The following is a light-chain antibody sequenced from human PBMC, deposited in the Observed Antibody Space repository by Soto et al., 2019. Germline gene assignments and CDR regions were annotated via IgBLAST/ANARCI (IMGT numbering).Light chain of an antibody. CDR3: QQRSNWPLT. CDR1: KSFANS. Sequence: EIGLPQPQPPLPWSPGEGAPLPSGPIKSFANSLACYQQKPAQAPRPLIYDASNRATGIPARFSGSGSGADFTLTISRLEPEDFAVYYCQQRSNWPLTFGGGTKVEIK. J-gene: IGKJ4*01. CDR2: DAS. V-gene: IGKV3-11*01.